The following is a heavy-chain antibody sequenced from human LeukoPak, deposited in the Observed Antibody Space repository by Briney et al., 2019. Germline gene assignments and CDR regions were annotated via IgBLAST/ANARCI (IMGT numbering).Heavy chain of an antibody. Sequence: SETLSLTCTVSGGSISSYYWSWIRQPPGKGLEWIGYIYYSGSTNYNPSLKSRVTISVDTSKNQFSLKLSSVTAADTAVYYCARGGPTVTYFDYWGQGTLVNVSS. CDR1: GGSISSYY. CDR2: IYYSGST. J-gene: IGHJ4*02. CDR3: ARGGPTVTYFDY. V-gene: IGHV4-59*01. D-gene: IGHD4-17*01.